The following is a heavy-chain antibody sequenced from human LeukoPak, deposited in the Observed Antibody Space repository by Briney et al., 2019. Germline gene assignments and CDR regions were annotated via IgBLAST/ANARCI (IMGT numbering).Heavy chain of an antibody. CDR2: INPSGGST. J-gene: IGHJ5*02. V-gene: IGHV1-46*01. D-gene: IGHD6-19*01. CDR1: GYTFTSYY. Sequence: ASVKVSCKASGYTFTSYYMRWVRRAPGQGLEWMGIINPSGGSTSYAQKFQGRVTMTRDMSTNTVYMELSSLRSEDTAVYYCARGGSGWKNWFDPWGQGTLVTVSS. CDR3: ARGGSGWKNWFDP.